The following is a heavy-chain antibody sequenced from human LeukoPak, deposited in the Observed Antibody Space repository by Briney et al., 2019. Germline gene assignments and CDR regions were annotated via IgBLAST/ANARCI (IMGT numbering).Heavy chain of an antibody. J-gene: IGHJ6*02. D-gene: IGHD1-1*01. Sequence: GGSLRLSCAASGFTFSSYEMNWARQAPGKGLEWVSYISSSGSTIYYADSVKGRFTISRGNAKNSLYLQMNSLRAEDTAVYYCANYLTKRNYYYGMDVWGQGTTVTVSS. CDR2: ISSSGSTI. CDR3: ANYLTKRNYYYGMDV. V-gene: IGHV3-48*03. CDR1: GFTFSSYE.